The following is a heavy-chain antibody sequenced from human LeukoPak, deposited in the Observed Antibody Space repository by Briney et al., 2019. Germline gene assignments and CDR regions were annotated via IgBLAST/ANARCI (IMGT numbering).Heavy chain of an antibody. D-gene: IGHD3-16*01. CDR3: ARGGGLDV. CDR1: GFTFSSYW. V-gene: IGHV3-7*03. CDR2: INHNGNVN. Sequence: RGSLRLSCAASGFTFSSYWMNWARQAPGKGLEWVASINHNGNVNYYVDSVKGRFTISRDNAKNSLYLQMSNLRAEDTAVYFCARGGGLDVWGQGATVTVSS. J-gene: IGHJ6*02.